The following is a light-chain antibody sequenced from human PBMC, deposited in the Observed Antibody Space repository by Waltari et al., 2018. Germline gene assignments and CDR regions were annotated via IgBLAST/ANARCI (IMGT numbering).Light chain of an antibody. CDR3: QQYNTYSS. V-gene: IGKV1-5*03. J-gene: IGKJ2*03. CDR1: QSISNY. CDR2: KAS. Sequence: DIQMTQSPSTLSASVGDTITITCRASQSISNYLAWYQQKPGKAPKLLIYKASSSGSGVPSRFSGSGSGTELTLTISSLQPDDFATYYCQQYNTYSSFGQGTKLEIK.